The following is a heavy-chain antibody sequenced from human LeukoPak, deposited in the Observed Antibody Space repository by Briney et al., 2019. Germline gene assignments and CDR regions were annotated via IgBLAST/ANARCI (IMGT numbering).Heavy chain of an antibody. D-gene: IGHD4-17*01. CDR2: ISSSGSTI. CDR3: ARGPHYEYYYYYGMDV. V-gene: IGHV3-48*03. J-gene: IGHJ6*02. Sequence: GGSLRLSCAASGFTFSSYEMNWARQAPGKGLEWVSYISSSGSTIYYADSVKGRFTISRDNAKNSLYLQMNSLRAEDTAVYYCARGPHYEYYYYYGMDVWGQGTTVTVSS. CDR1: GFTFSSYE.